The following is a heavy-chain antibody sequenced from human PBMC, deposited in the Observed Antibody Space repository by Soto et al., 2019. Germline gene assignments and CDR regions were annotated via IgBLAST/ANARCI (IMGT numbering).Heavy chain of an antibody. CDR3: ARDHTDCGTEDWFDP. CDR1: GGSISSYY. CDR2: IYYSGST. V-gene: IGHV4-59*01. Sequence: PSETLSLTCTVSGGSISSYYWSWIRQPPGKGLEWIGYIYYSGSTNYNPSLKSRVTISVDTSKNQFSLKLSSVTAADTAVYYCARDHTDCGTEDWFDPWGQGTLVTVSS. D-gene: IGHD1-7*01. J-gene: IGHJ5*02.